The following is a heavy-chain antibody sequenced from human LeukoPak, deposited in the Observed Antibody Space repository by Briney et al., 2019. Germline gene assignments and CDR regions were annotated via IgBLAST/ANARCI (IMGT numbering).Heavy chain of an antibody. V-gene: IGHV4-4*07. Sequence: IPSETLSLTCTVSGGSISGYYWSWIRQPAGKGLEWIGRIYTSGSTNYNPSLKSRVTMSGDTSKNQFSLKLSSVTAADTAVYYCATSIMIGYYYYMDVWGKGTTVTVSS. D-gene: IGHD3-16*01. CDR2: IYTSGST. J-gene: IGHJ6*03. CDR1: GGSISGYY. CDR3: ATSIMIGYYYYMDV.